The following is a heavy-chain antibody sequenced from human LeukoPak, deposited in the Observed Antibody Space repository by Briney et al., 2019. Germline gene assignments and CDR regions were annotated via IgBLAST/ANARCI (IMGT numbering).Heavy chain of an antibody. CDR2: ISSSGSTI. CDR1: GFTFSSYE. CDR3: AKDGGYYDSSGYCFLGAFDI. J-gene: IGHJ3*02. Sequence: PGGSLRLSCAASGFTFSSYEMNWVRQAPGKGLEWVSYISSSGSTIYYADSVKGRFTISRDNAKNSLYLQMNSLRAEDTAVYYCAKDGGYYDSSGYCFLGAFDIWGQGTMVTVSS. V-gene: IGHV3-48*03. D-gene: IGHD3-22*01.